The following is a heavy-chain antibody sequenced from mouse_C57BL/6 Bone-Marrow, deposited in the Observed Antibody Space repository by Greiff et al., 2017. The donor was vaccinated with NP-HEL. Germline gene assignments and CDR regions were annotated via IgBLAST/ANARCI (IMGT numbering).Heavy chain of an antibody. J-gene: IGHJ2*01. CDR2: IYPGDGDT. CDR1: GYAFSSYW. D-gene: IGHD4-1*01. Sequence: QVQLKQSGAELVKPGASEKISCKASGYAFSSYWMNWVKQRPGKGLEWIGQIYPGDGDTNYNGKFKGKATLTADKSSSTAYMQLSSLTSEDSAVYFCARLTGRSYYFDYWGQGTTLTVSS. CDR3: ARLTGRSYYFDY. V-gene: IGHV1-80*01.